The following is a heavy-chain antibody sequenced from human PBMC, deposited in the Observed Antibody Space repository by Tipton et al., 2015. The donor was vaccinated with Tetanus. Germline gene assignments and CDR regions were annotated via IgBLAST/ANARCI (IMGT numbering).Heavy chain of an antibody. V-gene: IGHV3-23*01. D-gene: IGHD2-15*01. Sequence: SLRLSCATSGLTFRSYAMTWVRQAPGKGLEWVSGIVGSGDTTYYADSVKGRFTISRDNSKNTLFLQMNSLRPEDTAVYYCAKEFQRARIRFFDSWGQGSQVTASS. CDR2: IVGSGDTT. CDR1: GLTFRSYA. J-gene: IGHJ4*02. CDR3: AKEFQRARIRFFDS.